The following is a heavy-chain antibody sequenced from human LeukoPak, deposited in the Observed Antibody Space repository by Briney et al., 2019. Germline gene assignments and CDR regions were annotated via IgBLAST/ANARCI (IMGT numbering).Heavy chain of an antibody. D-gene: IGHD1-26*01. V-gene: IGHV3-21*01. CDR3: AREWELLDY. CDR2: ISSSSSYI. CDR1: GFTFSSYS. J-gene: IGHJ4*02. Sequence: GGSLRLSRAASGFTFSSYSMNWVRQAPGKGLEWVSSISSSSSYIYYADSVKGRFTISRDNAKNSLYLQMNSLRAEDTAVYYCAREWELLDYWGQRNPFSASS.